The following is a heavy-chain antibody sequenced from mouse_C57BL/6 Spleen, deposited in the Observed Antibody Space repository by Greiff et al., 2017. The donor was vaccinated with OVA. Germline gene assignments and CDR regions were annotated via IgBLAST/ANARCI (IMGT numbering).Heavy chain of an antibody. Sequence: EVQLVESGGGLVQPGGSLSLSCAASGFTFTDYYMSWVRQPPGKALECLGFIRNKANGYTTEYSASVKGRFTISRDNSQSILYLQMNALRAEDSATYYCARYYYGSILDYWGQGTTLTVSS. CDR1: GFTFTDYY. V-gene: IGHV7-3*01. CDR3: ARYYYGSILDY. CDR2: IRNKANGYTT. J-gene: IGHJ2*01. D-gene: IGHD1-1*01.